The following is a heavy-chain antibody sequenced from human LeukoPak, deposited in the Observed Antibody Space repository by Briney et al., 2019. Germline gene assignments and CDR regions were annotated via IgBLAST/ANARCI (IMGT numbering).Heavy chain of an antibody. CDR2: TYYRSKWYN. D-gene: IGHD3-10*01. CDR1: GDSVSSKSAS. CDR3: ARNTPDFGTHQRFDP. Sequence: SQTLSLTCAISGDSVSSKSASWNWIRQSPSRGLEWLGRTYYRSKWYNDYAVSVKGRITINPDTSKNQFSLQLNSLTPEDTAAYYCARNTPDFGTHQRFDPWGQGTLVTVSS. V-gene: IGHV6-1*01. J-gene: IGHJ5*02.